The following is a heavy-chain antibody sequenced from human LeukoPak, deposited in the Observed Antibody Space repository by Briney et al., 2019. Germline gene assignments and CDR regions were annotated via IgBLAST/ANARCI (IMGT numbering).Heavy chain of an antibody. D-gene: IGHD3-22*01. J-gene: IGHJ4*02. CDR1: VGSISSSTYY. CDR2: IYYSGST. Sequence: PSETLSLTCTVSVGSISSSTYYWGWIRQPPGKGLEWIGSIYYSGSTYYNPSLKSRVTISVDTSKNHFSLKLSSVTAADTAVYYCARQDYDSSGYYSLNYFDYWGQGTLVTVSS. V-gene: IGHV4-39*01. CDR3: ARQDYDSSGYYSLNYFDY.